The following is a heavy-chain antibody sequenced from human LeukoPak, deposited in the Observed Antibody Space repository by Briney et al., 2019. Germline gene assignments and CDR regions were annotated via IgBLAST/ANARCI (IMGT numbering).Heavy chain of an antibody. J-gene: IGHJ4*02. Sequence: PSETLSLTCTVSSGSINTSNYYWGWIRQPPGKGLEWIGNIFYRGGTYYSPSLKSRVTISVDTSKNQFSLKLSSVTAADTAVYYCARVKEVYGDYSFDYWGQGTLVTVSS. CDR2: IFYRGGT. V-gene: IGHV4-39*07. CDR3: ARVKEVYGDYSFDY. CDR1: SGSINTSNYY. D-gene: IGHD4-17*01.